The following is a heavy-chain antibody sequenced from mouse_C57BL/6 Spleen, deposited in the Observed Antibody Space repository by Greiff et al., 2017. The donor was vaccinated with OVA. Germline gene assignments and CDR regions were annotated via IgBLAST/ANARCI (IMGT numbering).Heavy chain of an antibody. Sequence: QVQLQESGPELVKPGASVKISCKASGYAFSSSWMNWVKQRPGKGLEWIGRIYPGDGDTNYNGKFKGKATLTADKSSSTAYMQLSSLTSEDSAVYFCAREEVGYYFDYWGQGTTLTVAS. D-gene: IGHD1-1*01. CDR1: GYAFSSSW. J-gene: IGHJ2*01. V-gene: IGHV1-82*01. CDR3: AREEVGYYFDY. CDR2: IYPGDGDT.